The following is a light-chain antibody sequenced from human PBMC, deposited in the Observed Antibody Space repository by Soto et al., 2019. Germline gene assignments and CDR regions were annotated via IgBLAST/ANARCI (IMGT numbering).Light chain of an antibody. CDR3: QQYNNWPWT. Sequence: EIVMTQSPATLSVSPGERATLSCRASQSVSSNLAWYQQKPGQAPRLLIYGAFTRATGIPARFSGSGSGTEFTLTISSLQSEDFAVYCCQQYNNWPWTFGQGTKVEI. J-gene: IGKJ1*01. CDR2: GAF. CDR1: QSVSSN. V-gene: IGKV3-15*01.